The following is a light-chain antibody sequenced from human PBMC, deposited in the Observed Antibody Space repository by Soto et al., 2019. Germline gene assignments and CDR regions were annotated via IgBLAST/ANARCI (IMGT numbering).Light chain of an antibody. V-gene: IGLV2-14*01. CDR2: EVS. CDR1: SSDVGGYNY. Sequence: QSALTQPASVSGSPGQSIPISCTGTSSDVGGYNYVSWYQQHPAKAPKLMIYEVSNRPSGVSHRFSGSKSGNTASLTISGLQAEDEADYYCFSYTTSSTLVFGGGTKVTVL. J-gene: IGLJ3*02. CDR3: FSYTTSSTLV.